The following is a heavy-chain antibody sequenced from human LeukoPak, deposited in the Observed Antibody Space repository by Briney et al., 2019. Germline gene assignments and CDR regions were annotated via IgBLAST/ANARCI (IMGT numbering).Heavy chain of an antibody. D-gene: IGHD3-22*01. J-gene: IGHJ4*02. CDR2: INHSGST. CDR3: ARGTYYYGSRPFDY. Sequence: PSETLSLTCTVSGGSISSYYWSWIRQPPGKGLEWIGEINHSGSTNYNPSLKSRVTISVDTSKNQFSLKLSSVTAADTAVYYCARGTYYYGSRPFDYWGQGTLVTVSS. V-gene: IGHV4-34*01. CDR1: GGSISSYY.